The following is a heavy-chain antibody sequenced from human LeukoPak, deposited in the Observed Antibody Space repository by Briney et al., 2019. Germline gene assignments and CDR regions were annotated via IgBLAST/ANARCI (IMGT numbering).Heavy chain of an antibody. CDR3: TRYPRITMVRGVIITSDAFDI. CDR1: GFTFSSYE. CDR2: ISSSDSTI. J-gene: IGHJ3*02. D-gene: IGHD3-10*01. Sequence: PGGSLRLSCAASGFTFSSYEMHWVRQAPRKGLEWVSYISSSDSTIYYADSVKGRFTISRDNAKNSLYLQMNSLRAEDTAVYYCTRYPRITMVRGVIITSDAFDIWGQGTMVTVSS. V-gene: IGHV3-48*03.